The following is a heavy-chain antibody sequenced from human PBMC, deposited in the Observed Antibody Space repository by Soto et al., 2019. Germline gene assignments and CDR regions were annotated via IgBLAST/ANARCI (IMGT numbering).Heavy chain of an antibody. CDR1: GYTFTTYG. D-gene: IGHD5-12*01. V-gene: IGHV1-18*04. J-gene: IGHJ4*02. CDR2: ISAYNGDT. Sequence: QVQLVQSGAEVKKPGASVKVSCKASGYTFTTYGISWVRQAPGQGLEWMGWISAYNGDTNYAQHLQGRVTMTTDKSANTAYMELRSLRSDDTAVYYCARDVDVLTTPPGDYWGQGTLVTVSS. CDR3: ARDVDVLTTPPGDY.